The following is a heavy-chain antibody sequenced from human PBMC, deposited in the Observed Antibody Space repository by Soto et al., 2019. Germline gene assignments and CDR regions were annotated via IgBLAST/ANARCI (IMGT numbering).Heavy chain of an antibody. CDR3: ARQRGADLYYYYGMDV. CDR2: IYPSDSYT. V-gene: IGHV5-51*01. CDR1: GYSFTSYW. Sequence: PGESLKISCKGSGYSFTSYWIGWVRQMPGKGLEWMGIIYPSDSYTNYSPSFQGHVTISADKSISTAYLQWSSLKASDTAMYYCARQRGADLYYYYGMDVWGQGTTVTVSS. J-gene: IGHJ6*02.